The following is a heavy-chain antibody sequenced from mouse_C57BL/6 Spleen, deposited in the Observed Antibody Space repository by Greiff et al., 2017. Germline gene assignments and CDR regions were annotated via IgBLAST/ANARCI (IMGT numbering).Heavy chain of an antibody. Sequence: QVQLQQSGPGLVAPSPSLSITCTVSGFSLTSYGVHWVRQPPGKGLEWLVVIWSDGSTTYNSALKSRLSISKDNSKSQVFLKMNRLQTDDTAMYYCAIHGDWDGMDDWGQGTSVTVSS. V-gene: IGHV2-6-1*01. CDR3: AIHGDWDGMDD. D-gene: IGHD4-1*01. CDR2: IWSDGST. CDR1: GFSLTSYG. J-gene: IGHJ4*01.